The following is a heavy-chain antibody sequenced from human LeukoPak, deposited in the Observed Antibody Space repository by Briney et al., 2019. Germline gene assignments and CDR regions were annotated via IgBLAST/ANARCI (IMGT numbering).Heavy chain of an antibody. V-gene: IGHV3-23*01. CDR3: ARSRDGYKRFDS. CDR2: ISGSGDTT. Sequence: PGGSLRLSCAASGFTFSSYAMTWVRQARGKGLEWVSVISGSGDTTYYADSVKGRFTITRDNSKNTLYLQMNSLRAEDTAVYFCARSRDGYKRFDSWGQGTLVTVSS. J-gene: IGHJ4*02. D-gene: IGHD5-24*01. CDR1: GFTFSSYA.